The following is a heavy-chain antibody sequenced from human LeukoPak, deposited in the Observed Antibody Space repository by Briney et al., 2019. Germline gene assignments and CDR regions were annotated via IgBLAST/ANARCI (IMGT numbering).Heavy chain of an antibody. Sequence: GGSLRLSCVVSGFTVSTNFMSWVRQAPGERLEWVSVIYSGGSTYYADSVKGRFTIFRDNSKNTLYLQMNSLRAEDTAVYYCARVYCSSTSCPTDYYYYMDVWGKGTTVTVSS. CDR1: GFTVSTNF. J-gene: IGHJ6*03. CDR2: IYSGGST. CDR3: ARVYCSSTSCPTDYYYYMDV. D-gene: IGHD2-2*01. V-gene: IGHV3-53*01.